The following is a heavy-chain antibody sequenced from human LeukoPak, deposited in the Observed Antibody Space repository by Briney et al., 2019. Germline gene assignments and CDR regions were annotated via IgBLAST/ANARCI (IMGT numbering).Heavy chain of an antibody. D-gene: IGHD3-22*01. J-gene: IGHJ1*01. V-gene: IGHV3-30-3*01. Sequence: GGSLRLSCAASGFTFSSYAMHWVRQAPGEGLEWVAVISYDGSNKYYADSVKGRFTISRDNSKNTLYLQMNSLRAEDTAVYYCAKDGSVMVNPTYYFDHWGQGVLVTVSS. CDR2: ISYDGSNK. CDR1: GFTFSSYA. CDR3: AKDGSVMVNPTYYFDH.